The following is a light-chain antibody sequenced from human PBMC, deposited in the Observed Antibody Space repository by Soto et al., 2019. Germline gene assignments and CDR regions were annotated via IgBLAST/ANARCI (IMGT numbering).Light chain of an antibody. V-gene: IGLV2-14*01. CDR1: SSDVGGYNY. J-gene: IGLJ2*01. CDR2: EVS. Sequence: QSALTQPASVSGSPGQSITISCTGTSSDVGGYNYVSWYQQHPGKAPKAMIYEVSNRPSGVSNRFSGSKSGNTASLTISGLQAEDEADYYCSSYTSSSTLVVFGGGTQLTVL. CDR3: SSYTSSSTLVV.